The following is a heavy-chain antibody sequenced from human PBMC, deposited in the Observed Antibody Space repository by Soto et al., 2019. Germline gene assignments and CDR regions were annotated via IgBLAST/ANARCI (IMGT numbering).Heavy chain of an antibody. CDR2: IIPIFGTA. J-gene: IGHJ4*02. CDR1: GGTFSSYA. CDR3: ARVPVTMVRGVTPYYFDY. D-gene: IGHD3-10*01. Sequence: QVQLVQSGAEVKKPGSSVKVSCKASGGTFSSYAISWVRQAPGQGLELMGGIIPIFGTANYAQKFQGRVTITADESTSTAYMELSSLRSEDTAVYYCARVPVTMVRGVTPYYFDYWGQGTLVTVSS. V-gene: IGHV1-69*01.